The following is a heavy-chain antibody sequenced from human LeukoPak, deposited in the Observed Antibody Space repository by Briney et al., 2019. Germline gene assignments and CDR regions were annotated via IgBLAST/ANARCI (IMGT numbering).Heavy chain of an antibody. V-gene: IGHV1-46*01. CDR2: INPSGGST. J-gene: IGHJ4*02. Sequence: ASVKVSCKASGYTFTSYYMHWVRQALGQGLEWMGIINPSGGSTSYAQKFQGRVTMTRDTSTSTVYVELSSLRSEDTAVYYCARFSGIAAAGPEDLDYWGQGTLVTVSS. D-gene: IGHD6-13*01. CDR1: GYTFTSYY. CDR3: ARFSGIAAAGPEDLDY.